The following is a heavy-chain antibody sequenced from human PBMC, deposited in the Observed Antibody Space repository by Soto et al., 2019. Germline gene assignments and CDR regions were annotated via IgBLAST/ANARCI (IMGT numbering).Heavy chain of an antibody. CDR3: AKDAKEQWLVRSPMDV. CDR2: ISSSSTTI. V-gene: IGHV3-48*02. CDR1: RFTFSSYG. J-gene: IGHJ6*02. D-gene: IGHD6-19*01. Sequence: PGGSLRLSCAASRFTFSSYGMNWVRQAPGKGLEWVSYISSSSTTIYYAESVKGRFTISRDNAKNSLYLQMNSLRDEDTAVYYCAKDAKEQWLVRSPMDVWGQGTTVTVSS.